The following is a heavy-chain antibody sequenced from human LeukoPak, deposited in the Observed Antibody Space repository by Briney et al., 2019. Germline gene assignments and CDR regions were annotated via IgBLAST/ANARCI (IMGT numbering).Heavy chain of an antibody. Sequence: GASVKVSCKASGGTFSSYAISWVRQAPGQGLEWMGGIIPIFGTANYAQKFQGRVTITADKSTSTAYMELSSLRSEDTAVYYCARVLGGQLLVSGSWFDPWGQGTLVTVSS. J-gene: IGHJ5*02. V-gene: IGHV1-69*06. CDR2: IIPIFGTA. CDR1: GGTFSSYA. D-gene: IGHD6-19*01. CDR3: ARVLGGQLLVSGSWFDP.